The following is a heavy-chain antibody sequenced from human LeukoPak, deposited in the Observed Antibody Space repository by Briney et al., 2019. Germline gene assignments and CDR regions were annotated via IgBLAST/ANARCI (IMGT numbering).Heavy chain of an antibody. CDR3: ARGGIAASGASDI. D-gene: IGHD6-13*01. CDR1: GYTFTRFY. Sequence: ASVKVSCKASGYTFTRFYMHWVRQAPGQGPEWMGIINPSGGRTSYAQKFQGRVTMTRDTSTSTVYMELSSLGSEDTAVYYCARGGIAASGASDIWGQGTMVTVSS. CDR2: INPSGGRT. V-gene: IGHV1-46*01. J-gene: IGHJ3*02.